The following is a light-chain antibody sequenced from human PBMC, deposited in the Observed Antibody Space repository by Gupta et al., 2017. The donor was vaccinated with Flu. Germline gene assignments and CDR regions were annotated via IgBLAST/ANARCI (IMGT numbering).Light chain of an antibody. CDR3: QAYDTAFAV. V-gene: IGLV3-1*01. J-gene: IGLJ3*02. Sequence: SYELTHPPSVSVSPGQPATLRCSADKLGDKFVSWYQQRPGQSPMLVIHQSNLRPSGIPERFSGFSSGNTATLTITGAQTVDEADYYCQAYDTAFAVFGGGTKLTVL. CDR2: QSN. CDR1: KLGDKF.